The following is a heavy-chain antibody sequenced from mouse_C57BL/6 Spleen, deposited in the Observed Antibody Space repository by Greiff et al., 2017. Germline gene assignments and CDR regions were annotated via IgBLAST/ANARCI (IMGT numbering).Heavy chain of an antibody. V-gene: IGHV1-26*01. D-gene: IGHD1-1*01. CDR1: GYTFPDYY. CDR3: ARPLYYYGSSPYAMDY. J-gene: IGHJ4*01. CDR2: INPNNGGT. Sequence: EVKLQQSGPELVKPGASVKISCKASGYTFPDYYMNWVTPSHGKSLEWIGDINPNNGGTSYNQKFKGKATLTVDKSSSTAYMELRSLTSEDSAVYYCARPLYYYGSSPYAMDYWGQGTSVTVSS.